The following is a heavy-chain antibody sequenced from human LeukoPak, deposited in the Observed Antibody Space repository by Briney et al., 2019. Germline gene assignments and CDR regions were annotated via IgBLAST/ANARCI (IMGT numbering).Heavy chain of an antibody. J-gene: IGHJ3*02. D-gene: IGHD1-20*01. CDR2: ITPFNGNT. CDR1: GYTFTYRY. CDR3: ARGGITGTTRGPTRLNDAFDI. Sequence: SVKVSCKASGYTFTYRYLHWVRQAPGQALEWMGWITPFNGNTNYAQKFQDRVTITRDRSMSTAYMELSSLRSDDTAVYYCARGGITGTTRGPTRLNDAFDIWGQGTMVTVSS. V-gene: IGHV1-45*02.